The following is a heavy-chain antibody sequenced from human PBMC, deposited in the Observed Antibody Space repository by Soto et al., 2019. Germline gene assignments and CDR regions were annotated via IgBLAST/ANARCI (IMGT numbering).Heavy chain of an antibody. CDR3: ALDGVAAAGTDRDNYYYGMDV. CDR1: GYSFTSYW. Sequence: GESLKISCKGSGYSFTSYWIGWVRQMPGKGLEWMGIIYPGDSDTRYSPSFQGQVTISADKSISTAYLQWSSLKASDTAMYYCALDGVAAAGTDRDNYYYGMDVWGQGTTGTVS. D-gene: IGHD6-13*01. CDR2: IYPGDSDT. V-gene: IGHV5-51*01. J-gene: IGHJ6*02.